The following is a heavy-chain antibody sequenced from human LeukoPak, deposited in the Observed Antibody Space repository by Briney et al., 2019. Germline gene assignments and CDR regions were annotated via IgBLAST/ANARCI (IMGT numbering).Heavy chain of an antibody. Sequence: GGSLRLSCAAFGFTFSNYWMNWVRQAPGKGLEWVAIIKLDGSVKYYVDSVKGRFSISRDNAKNSVYLQMNNLRAEDTAVYYCARDYGGSSPFDFWGQGTLVTVSS. CDR3: ARDYGGSSPFDF. V-gene: IGHV3-7*01. D-gene: IGHD4-23*01. J-gene: IGHJ4*02. CDR1: GFTFSNYW. CDR2: IKLDGSVK.